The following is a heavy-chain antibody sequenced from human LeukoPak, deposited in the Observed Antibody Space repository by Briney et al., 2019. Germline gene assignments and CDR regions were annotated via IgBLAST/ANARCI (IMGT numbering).Heavy chain of an antibody. V-gene: IGHV1-2*02. Sequence: ASVKVSCKASGYTYTDYYMHWVRQAPGQGLEWMGWINPNSRGTNYAQKFQDRVTMTRDTSISTAYMEMSRLKSDDTAVYYCASGSTPGYSSSWFYYFDYWGQGTLVTVSS. D-gene: IGHD6-19*01. CDR1: GYTYTDYY. J-gene: IGHJ4*02. CDR2: INPNSRGT. CDR3: ASGSTPGYSSSWFYYFDY.